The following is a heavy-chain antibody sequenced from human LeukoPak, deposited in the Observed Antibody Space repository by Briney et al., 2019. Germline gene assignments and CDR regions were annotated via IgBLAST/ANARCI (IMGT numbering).Heavy chain of an antibody. J-gene: IGHJ5*02. D-gene: IGHD2-2*01. Sequence: GGSLRLFCAASGFTFSSYAMSWVRQAPGKGLEWVSAISGSGGSTYYADSVKGRFTISRDNSKNTLYLQMNSLRAEDTAVYYCAKNPNAIVVAPAAPKNWFDPWGQGTLVTVSS. V-gene: IGHV3-23*01. CDR1: GFTFSSYA. CDR2: ISGSGGST. CDR3: AKNPNAIVVAPAAPKNWFDP.